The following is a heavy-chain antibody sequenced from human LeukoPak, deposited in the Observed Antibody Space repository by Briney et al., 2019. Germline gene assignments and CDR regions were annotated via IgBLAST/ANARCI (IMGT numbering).Heavy chain of an antibody. Sequence: SVKVSCKASGGTFSSYAISWVRQAPGQGLEWMGGIIPIFGTANYAPKFQGRVTITADKSTSTAYMELSSLRSEDTAVYYCARDPSVAVAAPGYFDYWGQGTLVTVSS. V-gene: IGHV1-69*06. CDR1: GGTFSSYA. CDR3: ARDPSVAVAAPGYFDY. CDR2: IIPIFGTA. D-gene: IGHD6-19*01. J-gene: IGHJ4*02.